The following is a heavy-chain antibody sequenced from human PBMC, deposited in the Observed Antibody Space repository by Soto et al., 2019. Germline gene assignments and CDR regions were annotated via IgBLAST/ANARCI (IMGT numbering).Heavy chain of an antibody. V-gene: IGHV3-33*01. D-gene: IGHD5-12*01. Sequence: QVNLVGSGGGVVPPGTSLRLSCAASGFSFSLYGMHWVRQAPGKGLEWVAFIRYDGSDKQCADTVKGRCAVSRDNLENTLALQIDNLSADDTATYYCARDQGGSVAYLDVWGQGTLVTVSS. J-gene: IGHJ4*02. CDR3: ARDQGGSVAYLDV. CDR1: GFSFSLYG. CDR2: IRYDGSDK.